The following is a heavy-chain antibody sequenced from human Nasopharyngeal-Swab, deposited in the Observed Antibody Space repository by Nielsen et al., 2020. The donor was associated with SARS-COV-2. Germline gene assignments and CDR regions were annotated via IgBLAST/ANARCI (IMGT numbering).Heavy chain of an antibody. CDR3: ATHNDYRFEN. V-gene: IGHV3-7*03. CDR2: IKEDGSQK. Sequence: GGSLRLSCAASGFTFSNYWMNWARQAPGMGLEWVANIKEDGSQKNYADSVKGRFTISRDNSKNSLYLQMNSLRAEDTAVYYCATHNDYRFENWGQGTLVSVSS. D-gene: IGHD4-11*01. CDR1: GFTFSNYW. J-gene: IGHJ4*02.